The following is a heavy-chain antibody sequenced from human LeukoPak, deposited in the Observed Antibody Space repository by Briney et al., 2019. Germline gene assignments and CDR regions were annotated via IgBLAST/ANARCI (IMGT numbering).Heavy chain of an antibody. Sequence: GGSLRLSCAASTFTVSTNYMTWVRQAPGKGLEWVSMIYTGGSPYYADSVKGRFTVSRDNSKNTLNLQMNSLRVEDTAVYYCVPLTDGSVDQWGQGTLVTVSS. CDR2: IYTGGSP. J-gene: IGHJ4*02. D-gene: IGHD3-10*01. CDR3: VPLTDGSVDQ. CDR1: TFTVSTNY. V-gene: IGHV3-66*01.